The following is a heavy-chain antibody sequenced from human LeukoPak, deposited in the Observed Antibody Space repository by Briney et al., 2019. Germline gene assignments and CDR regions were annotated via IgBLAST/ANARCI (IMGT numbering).Heavy chain of an antibody. V-gene: IGHV4-39*07. Sequence: SETLSLTCTVSGGSISSVSYYWGWIRQPPGKGLEWIGSIYYRGSTYYNPSLKSRVTLSVDTFKNQFSLKLSSVTAADTAVYYCARDDYSNSRTFDPWGQGTLVTVSS. CDR3: ARDDYSNSRTFDP. D-gene: IGHD4-11*01. CDR1: GGSISSVSYY. CDR2: IYYRGST. J-gene: IGHJ5*02.